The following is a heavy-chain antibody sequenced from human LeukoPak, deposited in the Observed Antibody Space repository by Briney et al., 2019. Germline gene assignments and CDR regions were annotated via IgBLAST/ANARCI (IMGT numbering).Heavy chain of an antibody. D-gene: IGHD6-19*01. CDR3: ARVSLSSGCLSN. CDR1: GFTFSSYW. Sequence: LGGSLRLSCAASGFTFSSYWMSWVRQAPGKGLEWVANIKQDGSEKYYVDSVKGRFTISRDNAKNTLFLQMNGLRAEDTAVYCCARVSLSSGCLSNWGQGTLVTVSS. J-gene: IGHJ4*02. CDR2: IKQDGSEK. V-gene: IGHV3-7*01.